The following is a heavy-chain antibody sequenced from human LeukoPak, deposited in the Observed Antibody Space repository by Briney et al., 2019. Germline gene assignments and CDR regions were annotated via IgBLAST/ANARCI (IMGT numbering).Heavy chain of an antibody. V-gene: IGHV3-30-3*01. J-gene: IGHJ6*02. CDR1: GFTFSSYA. Sequence: GGSLRLSCAASGFTFSSYAMPWGRQAPGKGGEWVAVISYDGSNKYYADSEKGRFTISRDNSKSTLYLQMNSLRAEDTAVYYCARGMGVYGMDVWGQGTTVTVSS. CDR2: ISYDGSNK. D-gene: IGHD2-8*01. CDR3: ARGMGVYGMDV.